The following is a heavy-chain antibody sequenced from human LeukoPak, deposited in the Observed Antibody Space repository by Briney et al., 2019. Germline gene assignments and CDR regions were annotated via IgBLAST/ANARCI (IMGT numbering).Heavy chain of an antibody. CDR3: ARAPRSTVARYYFDY. Sequence: ETLSLTCTVSGGSISSYYWSWIRQPPGKGLEWIGYIYYSGSTNYNPSLKSRVTISVDTSKNQYSLKLSSVTAADTAVYYCARAPRSTVARYYFDYWGQGTLVTVSS. V-gene: IGHV4-59*01. D-gene: IGHD1-1*01. CDR2: IYYSGST. CDR1: GGSISSYY. J-gene: IGHJ4*02.